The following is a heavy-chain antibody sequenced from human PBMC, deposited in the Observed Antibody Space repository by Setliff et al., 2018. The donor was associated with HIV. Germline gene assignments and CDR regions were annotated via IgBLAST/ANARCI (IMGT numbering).Heavy chain of an antibody. CDR2: TTSNGRTT. J-gene: IGHJ4*02. D-gene: IGHD3-3*01. CDR3: AKAWGSGYPSFESALMFDV. V-gene: IGHV3-23*01. CDR1: RFTFSAYA. Sequence: LSCAASRFTFSAYAMTWVRRAPGRGLEWVSATTSNGRTTDYAESVRGRFTLSRDNSGNTLYLQMTSLRAEDTAIYYCAKAWGSGYPSFESALMFDVWGQGTLVTVSS.